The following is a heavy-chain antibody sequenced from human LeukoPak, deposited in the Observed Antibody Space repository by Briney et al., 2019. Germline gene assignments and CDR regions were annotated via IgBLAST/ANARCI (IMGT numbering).Heavy chain of an antibody. CDR3: ARGIPGTTVTYRPWFDP. Sequence: SETLSLTCTVSGGSISSSSYYWGWIRQHPGKGLEWIGYIYYSGSTYYNPSLKSRVTISVDTSKNQFSLKLSSVTAADTAVYYCARGIPGTTVTYRPWFDPWGQGTLVTVSS. V-gene: IGHV4-31*03. J-gene: IGHJ5*02. CDR2: IYYSGST. D-gene: IGHD4-11*01. CDR1: GGSISSSSYY.